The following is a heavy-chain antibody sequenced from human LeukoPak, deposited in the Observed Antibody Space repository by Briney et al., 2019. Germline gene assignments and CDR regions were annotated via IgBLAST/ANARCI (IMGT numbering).Heavy chain of an antibody. V-gene: IGHV3-23*01. Sequence: PGGSLRLSCAASGFTFSSYAMSWVRQAPGKGLEWVSAITASGGSSYHADSVKGRFTISRDNSKNTLFLQMNSLRAEDTALYYCARDFCSGGSCYLFDFWGQGTLVTVSS. J-gene: IGHJ4*02. D-gene: IGHD2-15*01. CDR2: ITASGGSS. CDR3: ARDFCSGGSCYLFDF. CDR1: GFTFSSYA.